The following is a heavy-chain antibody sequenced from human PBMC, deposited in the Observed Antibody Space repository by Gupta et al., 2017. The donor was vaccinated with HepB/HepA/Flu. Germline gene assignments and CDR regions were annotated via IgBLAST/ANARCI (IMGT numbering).Heavy chain of an antibody. D-gene: IGHD1-1*01. CDR2: ISSDGSRT. Sequence: EVRLVESGGGLVQPGGSLRLSCAASGITFSTNWMPWVRQVPGKGLVWVSRISSDGSRTNYADSVKGRFTISRDNAKNTLYLQMNSLRDEDTAVYYCARGGDSTSNRNAIEYWGQGNLVTVSS. CDR1: GITFSTNW. J-gene: IGHJ4*02. CDR3: ARGGDSTSNRNAIEY. V-gene: IGHV3-74*01.